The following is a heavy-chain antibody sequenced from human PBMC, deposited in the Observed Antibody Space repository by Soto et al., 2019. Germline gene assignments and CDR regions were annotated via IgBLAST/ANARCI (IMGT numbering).Heavy chain of an antibody. CDR2: IYSGGST. J-gene: IGHJ3*02. CDR3: ARPRSLSSSGAFDI. CDR1: GFTVSSNY. Sequence: GGSLRLSCAASGFTVSSNYMSWVRQAPGKGLEWVSVIYSGGSTYYADSVKGRFTISRDNSKNTLSLQMDSLRAEDTAVYYCARPRSLSSSGAFDIWGQGTMVT. V-gene: IGHV3-53*01. D-gene: IGHD6-6*01.